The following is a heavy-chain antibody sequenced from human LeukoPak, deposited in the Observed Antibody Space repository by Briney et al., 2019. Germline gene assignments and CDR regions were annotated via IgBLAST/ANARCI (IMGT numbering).Heavy chain of an antibody. J-gene: IGHJ4*02. Sequence: GESLKISCKGSGYSFTSHWIGWVRQMPGKGLEWMGIIYPGDSDTRYSPSFQGQVTISADKSISTAYLQWSSLKASDTAMYYCARQAGYIAARPPDDYWGQGTLVTVSS. CDR3: ARQAGYIAARPPDDY. CDR2: IYPGDSDT. V-gene: IGHV5-51*01. D-gene: IGHD6-6*01. CDR1: GYSFTSHW.